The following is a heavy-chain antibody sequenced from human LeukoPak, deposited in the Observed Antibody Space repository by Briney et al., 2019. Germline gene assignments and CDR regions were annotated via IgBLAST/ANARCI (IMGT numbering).Heavy chain of an antibody. J-gene: IGHJ5*02. D-gene: IGHD5-18*01. CDR1: GFTISTFG. Sequence: GWSLSLSCATAGFTISTFGIHCVRRTPSKGLEWAAAIQSDGSRQYYGDSVKGRFTISRDSSRNTVYLQMNSLRDEDTAVYYCARDVDTSGHSSQLDPWGQGTLVTVSS. CDR3: ARDVDTSGHSSQLDP. V-gene: IGHV3-33*01. CDR2: IQSDGSRQ.